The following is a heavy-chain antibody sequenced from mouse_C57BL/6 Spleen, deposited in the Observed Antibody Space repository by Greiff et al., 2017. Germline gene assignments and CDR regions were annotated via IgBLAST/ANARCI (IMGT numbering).Heavy chain of an antibody. V-gene: IGHV1-64*01. CDR2: IHPNSGST. J-gene: IGHJ2*01. D-gene: IGHD3-2*02. CDR3: ASGTAQVDY. Sequence: VQGVESGAELVKPGASVKLSCKASGYTFTSYWMHWVKQRPGQGLEWIGMIHPNSGSTNYNEKFKSKATLTVDKSSSTAYMQLSSLTSGDSAVYYCASGTAQVDYWGQGTTLTVSS. CDR1: GYTFTSYW.